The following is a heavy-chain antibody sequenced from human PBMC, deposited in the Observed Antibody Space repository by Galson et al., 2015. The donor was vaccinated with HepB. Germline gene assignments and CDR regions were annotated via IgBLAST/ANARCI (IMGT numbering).Heavy chain of an antibody. V-gene: IGHV3-23*01. CDR3: AKDRAVTIEYFQD. CDR1: GFIFSRYA. D-gene: IGHD4-17*01. Sequence: SLRLSCAASGFIFSRYAMSWVRQAPGKGLEWVSGIIGSGGSTYYADSVKGRFSISRDNSKNTVYLQMNSLRAEDTAVYYCAKDRAVTIEYFQDWGQGILVTVSS. CDR2: IIGSGGST. J-gene: IGHJ1*01.